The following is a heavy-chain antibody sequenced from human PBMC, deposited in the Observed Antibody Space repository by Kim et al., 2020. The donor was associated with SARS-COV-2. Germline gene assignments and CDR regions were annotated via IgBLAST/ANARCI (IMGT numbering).Heavy chain of an antibody. D-gene: IGHD3-16*01. J-gene: IGHJ6*02. CDR2: ST. Sequence: STNHNPSLQSRVTISVDTSKNQFSLKLSSVTAADTAVYYCARVRFGGMDVWGQGTTVTVSS. V-gene: IGHV4-59*01. CDR3: ARVRFGGMDV.